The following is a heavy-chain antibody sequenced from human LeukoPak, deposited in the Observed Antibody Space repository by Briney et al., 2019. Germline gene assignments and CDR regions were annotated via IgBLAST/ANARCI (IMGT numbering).Heavy chain of an antibody. V-gene: IGHV4-34*01. CDR2: INHSGST. Sequence: SETLSLTCAVYGGSFSGYYWSWIRQPPGKGLEWIGEINHSGSTNYNPSLKSRVTISVDTSKNQFSLKLSSVTAADTAVYYCASRIAVAEPYYFDYRGQGTLVTVSS. CDR1: GGSFSGYY. CDR3: ASRIAVAEPYYFDY. D-gene: IGHD6-19*01. J-gene: IGHJ4*02.